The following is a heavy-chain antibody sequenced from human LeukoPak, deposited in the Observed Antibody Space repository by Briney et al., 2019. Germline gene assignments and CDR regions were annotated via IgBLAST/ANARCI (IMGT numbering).Heavy chain of an antibody. J-gene: IGHJ4*02. CDR1: GFTFSSYA. D-gene: IGHD1-26*01. CDR2: ISYDGSNK. V-gene: IGHV3-30-3*01. Sequence: SGGSLRLSCAASGFTFSSYAMSWVRQAPGKGLEWVAVISYDGSNKYYADSVKGRFTISRDNSKNTLYLQMNSLRAEDTAVYYCARSYYGDWGQGTLVTVSS. CDR3: ARSYYGD.